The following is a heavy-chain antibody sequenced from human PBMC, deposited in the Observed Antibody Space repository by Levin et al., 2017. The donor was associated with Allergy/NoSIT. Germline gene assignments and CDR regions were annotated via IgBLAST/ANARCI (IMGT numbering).Heavy chain of an antibody. V-gene: IGHV4-4*07. CDR2: LSTSGST. CDR1: GASISPYY. J-gene: IGHJ4*02. CDR3: AREAASGIYFDY. D-gene: IGHD6-13*01. Sequence: ESLKISCTVSGASISPYYWTWIRQPAGKGLEWLGRLSTSGSTIYNPSLKSRVTMSVDTSQKQFSLKLTSVTAADTAVYYCAREAASGIYFDYWGLGALVTVSS.